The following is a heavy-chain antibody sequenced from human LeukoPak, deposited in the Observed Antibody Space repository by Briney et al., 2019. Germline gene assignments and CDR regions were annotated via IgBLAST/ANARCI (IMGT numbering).Heavy chain of an antibody. CDR3: ARDSPASIAAAGEFDY. CDR1: GYTLTELS. CDR2: FDPEDGET. V-gene: IGHV1-24*01. D-gene: IGHD6-13*01. J-gene: IGHJ4*02. Sequence: ASVKVSCKVPGYTLTELSMHWVRQAPGKGLEWMGGFDPEDGETIYAQKFQGRVTITADESTSTAYMELSSLRSEDTAVYYCARDSPASIAAAGEFDYWGQGTLVTVSS.